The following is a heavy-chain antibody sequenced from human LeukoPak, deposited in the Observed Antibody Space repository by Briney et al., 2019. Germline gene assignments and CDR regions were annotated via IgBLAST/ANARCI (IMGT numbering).Heavy chain of an antibody. D-gene: IGHD2-8*01. CDR2: ISDTGATT. CDR1: GGSFSGHY. V-gene: IGHV3-23*01. J-gene: IGHJ4*02. CDR3: AKDTSIGRYCTNGVCSPFDY. Sequence: ETLSLTCAVYGGSFSGHYWSWIRQPPGKGLEWVSAISDTGATTYDADSVKGRFTISRDNSRSTLYLQMNSLRAEDTALYYCAKDTSIGRYCTNGVCSPFDYWGQGTLVTVSS.